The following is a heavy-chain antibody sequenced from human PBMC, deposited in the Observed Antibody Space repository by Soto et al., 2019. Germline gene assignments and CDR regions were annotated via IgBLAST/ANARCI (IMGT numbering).Heavy chain of an antibody. CDR1: GGSITGGTYH. V-gene: IGHV4-39*01. Sequence: QLQLQESGPGLVKPSETLSLTCTVSGGSITGGTYHWDWIRQPPGKGLEWIGSIYYSGSTDSNPSLKGRATMSVDTSKNQFSMKLTSVTAADTAVYYCARHANRNYYDAFDIWGQGTMVTVSS. J-gene: IGHJ3*02. CDR3: ARHANRNYYDAFDI. D-gene: IGHD3-10*01. CDR2: IYYSGST.